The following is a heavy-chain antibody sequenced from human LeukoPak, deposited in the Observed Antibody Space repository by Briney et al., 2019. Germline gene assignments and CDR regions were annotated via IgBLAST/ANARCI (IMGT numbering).Heavy chain of an antibody. J-gene: IGHJ6*02. CDR1: GFTFSSYG. CDR3: AKTLRYFDWLFYYYGMDV. Sequence: GGSLRLSCAASGFTFSSYGMHWVRQAPGKGLEWVAVISYDGSNKYYADSVKGRFTISRDNSKNTLYLQMNSLRAGDTAVYYCAKTLRYFDWLFYYYGMDVWGQGTTVTVSS. V-gene: IGHV3-30*18. CDR2: ISYDGSNK. D-gene: IGHD3-9*01.